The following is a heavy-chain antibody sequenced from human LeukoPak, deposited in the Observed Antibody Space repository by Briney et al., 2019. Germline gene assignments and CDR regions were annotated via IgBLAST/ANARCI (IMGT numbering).Heavy chain of an antibody. D-gene: IGHD3-10*01. CDR3: ARSREHGSGSYDSYYFDY. Sequence: GGSLRLSCEASGFTFSAYAMTWVRQAPGKGLEWVSSIGSDNKPHYSESVKGRFAISRDNSKSMLFLQLNSLRAEDTALYYCARSREHGSGSYDSYYFDYWGQGTLVTVSS. CDR1: GFTFSAYA. J-gene: IGHJ4*02. CDR2: IGSDNKP. V-gene: IGHV3-23*05.